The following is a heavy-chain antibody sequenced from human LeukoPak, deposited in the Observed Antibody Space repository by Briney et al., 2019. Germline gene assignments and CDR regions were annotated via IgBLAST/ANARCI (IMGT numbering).Heavy chain of an antibody. Sequence: GSLRLSCAASGFPFSSYAMSWVRQAPGKGLEWVSAISGSGGSTYYADSVKGRFTISRDNSKNTLYLQMNSLRAEDTAVYYCAKDRVSSGWYDYWGQGTLVTVSS. D-gene: IGHD6-19*01. CDR1: GFPFSSYA. J-gene: IGHJ4*02. CDR3: AKDRVSSGWYDY. V-gene: IGHV3-23*01. CDR2: ISGSGGST.